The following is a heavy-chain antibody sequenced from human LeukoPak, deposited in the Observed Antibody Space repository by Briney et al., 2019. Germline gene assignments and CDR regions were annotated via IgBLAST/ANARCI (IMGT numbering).Heavy chain of an antibody. J-gene: IGHJ5*02. CDR1: GYTFTGYY. CDR3: ARGGSGSYFSWLDP. CDR2: INPNSGGT. Sequence: ASVKVSCKASGYTFTGYYIHWVRQAPGQGLECMGWINPNSGGTNYAQKFQGRVTMTRDTSISKAYMELNRLRSDDTAVYYCARGGSGSYFSWLDPWGQGTLVTVSS. V-gene: IGHV1-2*02. D-gene: IGHD3-10*01.